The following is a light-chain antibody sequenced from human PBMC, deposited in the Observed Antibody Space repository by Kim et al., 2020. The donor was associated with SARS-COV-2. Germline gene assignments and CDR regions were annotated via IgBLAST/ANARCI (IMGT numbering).Light chain of an antibody. CDR3: NSRDSSGNHYV. Sequence: VQTFRIRCQGDSLRSYYASWYQQKPGQAPVLVIYGKNNRPSGIPDRFSGSSSGNTASLTITGAQAEDEADYYCNSRDSSGNHYVFGTGTKVTVL. V-gene: IGLV3-19*01. J-gene: IGLJ1*01. CDR2: GKN. CDR1: SLRSYY.